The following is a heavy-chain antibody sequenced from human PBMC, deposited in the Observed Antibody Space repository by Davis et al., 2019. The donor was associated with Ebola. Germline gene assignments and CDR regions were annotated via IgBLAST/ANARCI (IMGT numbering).Heavy chain of an antibody. J-gene: IGHJ4*02. V-gene: IGHV3-30*18. CDR3: AKDLLLAAHG. D-gene: IGHD2-21*02. CDR1: GFTFSSYG. CDR2: ISYDGSNK. Sequence: PGGSLRLSCAASGFTFSSYGMHWVRQAPGKGLEWVAVISYDGSNKYYADSVKGRFTISRDNSKNTLYLQMNSLRAEDTAVYYCAKDLLLAAHGWGQGTLVTVSS.